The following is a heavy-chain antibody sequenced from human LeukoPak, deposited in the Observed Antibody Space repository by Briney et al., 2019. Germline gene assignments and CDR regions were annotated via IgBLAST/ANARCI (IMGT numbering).Heavy chain of an antibody. J-gene: IGHJ5*02. CDR3: AKGWSSNYFSIDA. Sequence: PGGSLRLSCAASGFTFSSYGMHWVRQAPGKGLEWVAVISYDGSNKYYADSVKGRFTISRDNSKNTLYLQMNSLRAEDTAVYYCAKGWSSNYFSIDAWGQGTLVTVSS. D-gene: IGHD4-11*01. CDR1: GFTFSSYG. CDR2: ISYDGSNK. V-gene: IGHV3-30*18.